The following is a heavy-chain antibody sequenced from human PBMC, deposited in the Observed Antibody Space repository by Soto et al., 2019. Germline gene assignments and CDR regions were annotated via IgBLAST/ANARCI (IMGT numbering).Heavy chain of an antibody. V-gene: IGHV3-23*01. Sequence: PGGSLRLSCAASGFTFSSYAMGWVRQAPGKGLEWVSAISGSGGSTYYADSVKGRFTISRDNSKNTLYLQMNSLRAEDTAVYYCAKDRRYYDTPDAFDIWGQGTMVTVSS. CDR2: ISGSGGST. J-gene: IGHJ3*02. CDR3: AKDRRYYDTPDAFDI. CDR1: GFTFSSYA. D-gene: IGHD3-22*01.